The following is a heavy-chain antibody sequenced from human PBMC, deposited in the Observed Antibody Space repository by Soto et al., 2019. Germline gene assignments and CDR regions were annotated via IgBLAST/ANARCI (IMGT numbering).Heavy chain of an antibody. D-gene: IGHD4-4*01. J-gene: IGHJ5*02. CDR1: GFTFSSYA. Sequence: EVQLLESGGGLVQPGGSLRLACAASGFTFSSYALSWVRQAPGKGLEWVSGISGSGGITYYADSVKGRFIISRENSKNTLYLQLNSLRAEDTAVYYCAKGEDYRNSEWFAPWGQGTLVTVSS. CDR2: ISGSGGIT. CDR3: AKGEDYRNSEWFAP. V-gene: IGHV3-23*01.